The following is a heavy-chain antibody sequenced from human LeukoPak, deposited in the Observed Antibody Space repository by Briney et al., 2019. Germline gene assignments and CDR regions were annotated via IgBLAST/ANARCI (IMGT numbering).Heavy chain of an antibody. Sequence: GASVKVSCKASGYTFTTYGISWVRQAPGQGLEWMGWISANNGHTNYAQKVQGRVTMTTDTSTNTAYMELRSLRSDDTAVYYCARDLMHITMVRGVLFDAFDIWGRGTKVTVSS. D-gene: IGHD3-10*01. CDR3: ARDLMHITMVRGVLFDAFDI. J-gene: IGHJ3*02. CDR1: GYTFTTYG. CDR2: ISANNGHT. V-gene: IGHV1-18*01.